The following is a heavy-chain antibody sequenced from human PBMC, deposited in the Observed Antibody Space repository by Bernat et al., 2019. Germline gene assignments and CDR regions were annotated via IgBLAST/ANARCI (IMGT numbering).Heavy chain of an antibody. J-gene: IGHJ6*03. CDR2: INSDGSST. D-gene: IGHD5-12*01. Sequence: EVQLVESGGGLVQPGGSLRLSCAASGFIFRNYWMHWVRQAPGKGLVWVSRINSDGSSTSYADSVKGRFTISGDTAGNTLYLQMNSLRAEDTAVYYCAGWSGYDYYHYYMDVWGKGTTVTVSS. CDR3: AGWSGYDYYHYYMDV. CDR1: GFIFRNYW. V-gene: IGHV3-74*01.